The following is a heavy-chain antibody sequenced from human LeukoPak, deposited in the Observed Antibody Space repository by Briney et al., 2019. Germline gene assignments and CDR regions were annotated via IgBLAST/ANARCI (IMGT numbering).Heavy chain of an antibody. J-gene: IGHJ5*02. CDR2: IYDSGST. V-gene: IGHV4-59*01. CDR1: GDSISSYY. D-gene: IGHD1-1*01. CDR3: ARGNPVATTGTKGGWFDP. Sequence: SGILSLTCTVSGDSISSYYWSRIRQPPGKGLEWIGYIYDSGSTNYNPSLKSRVTISLDTSKNQFSLKLRSVTAADTALYYCARGNPVATTGTKGGWFDPWGQGTLVTVSS.